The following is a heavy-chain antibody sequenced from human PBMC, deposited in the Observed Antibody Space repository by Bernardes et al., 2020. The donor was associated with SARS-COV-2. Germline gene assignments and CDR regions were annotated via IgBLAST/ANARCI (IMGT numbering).Heavy chain of an antibody. Sequence: SLRLSCIASGFTFNSHAMHWVRQAPGKGLKYVAGISSNGVSTTYADSVKGRVTISRDNFKNTLYLQMGGLRPEDMGVYYCARADFSGWDPDYGLDVWGQGTTVTVSS. CDR1: GFTFNSHA. D-gene: IGHD6-19*01. V-gene: IGHV3-64*02. CDR3: ARADFSGWDPDYGLDV. J-gene: IGHJ6*02. CDR2: ISSNGVST.